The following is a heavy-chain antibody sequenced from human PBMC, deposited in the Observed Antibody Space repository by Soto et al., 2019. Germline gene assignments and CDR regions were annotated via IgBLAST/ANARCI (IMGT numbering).Heavy chain of an antibody. V-gene: IGHV2-5*02. CDR3: ARLSSTWYPY. J-gene: IGHJ4*02. CDR1: GFSLTTSGVG. Sequence: QITLKESGPTLVKPTQTLTLTCTFSGFSLTTSGVGVRWIRQHRGKALEWLALIYWDDDNLYSPSLKSRLTITKDTSKNQVVLTMTIMDPVDTATYYCARLSSTWYPYWGQGTLVTVSS. D-gene: IGHD6-13*01. CDR2: IYWDDDN.